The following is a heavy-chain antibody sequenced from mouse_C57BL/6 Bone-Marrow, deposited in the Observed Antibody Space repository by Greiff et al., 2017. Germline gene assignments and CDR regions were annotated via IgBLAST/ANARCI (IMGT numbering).Heavy chain of an antibody. V-gene: IGHV1-64*01. CDR1: GYTFTSYW. Sequence: QVQLQQSGAELVKPGASVTLSCKASGYTFTSYWMHWVKQRPGQGLEWIGMIPPNSGSTTYNAKFKSKATLPVDKSSSTAYMQISSLTSEDAAFYYGAVDGYYVGMAYWGQGTLVTVSA. D-gene: IGHD2-3*01. CDR2: IPPNSGST. J-gene: IGHJ3*01. CDR3: AVDGYYVGMAY.